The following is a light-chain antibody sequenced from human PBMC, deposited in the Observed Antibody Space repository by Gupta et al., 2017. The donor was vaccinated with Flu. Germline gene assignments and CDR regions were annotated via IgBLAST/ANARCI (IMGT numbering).Light chain of an antibody. CDR2: KAS. Sequence: DIQMTQSPATLSASVGDRVTITCRASQSISSWLAWYQQKPGKAPKLLIYKASSLESGVPSTFSGSGAGTEFTLTISSLQPDDFATYYCQQYHSYPHTFDQGTKLEIK. V-gene: IGKV1-5*03. J-gene: IGKJ2*01. CDR3: QQYHSYPHT. CDR1: QSISSW.